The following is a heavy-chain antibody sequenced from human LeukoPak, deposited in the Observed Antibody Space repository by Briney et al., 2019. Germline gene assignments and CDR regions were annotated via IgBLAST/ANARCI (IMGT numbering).Heavy chain of an antibody. CDR2: IFPSGGEI. Sequence: PGGSLRPSCAASGFTFSTFAMIWVRQPPGKGLEWVSSIFPSGGEIHYADSVRGRFTISRDNSKNTLYLQMNSLRAEDTAVYYCARERGYSSSWYTFWGQGTLVTVSS. CDR1: GFTFSTFA. J-gene: IGHJ4*02. V-gene: IGHV3-23*01. CDR3: ARERGYSSSWYTF. D-gene: IGHD6-13*01.